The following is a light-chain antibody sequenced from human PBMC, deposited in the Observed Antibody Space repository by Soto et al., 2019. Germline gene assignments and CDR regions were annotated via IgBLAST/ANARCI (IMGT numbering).Light chain of an antibody. CDR3: QQYNSYSRT. J-gene: IGKJ2*02. CDR2: KAS. CDR1: QSISSW. V-gene: IGKV1-5*03. Sequence: DIQMTQSPSTLSASVGDRVTITCRASQSISSWLAWYQQKPGKAPKLLIYKASSLESGGPSRFSGSGSGTEFTLTISSLQPDDFATYYCQQYNSYSRTFGQGTKREIK.